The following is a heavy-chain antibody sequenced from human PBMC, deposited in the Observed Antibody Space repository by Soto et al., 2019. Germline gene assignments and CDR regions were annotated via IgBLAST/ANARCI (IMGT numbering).Heavy chain of an antibody. D-gene: IGHD1-1*01. CDR2: ILTGGGT. V-gene: IGHV3-53*01. Sequence: GAPRLSCATPWFTVSIIYMRWVRQAPGVGLGWVAAILTGGGTHYADSLKGRLTIPRDNSQNTFPLNMNTLRGEEAATYDFLRGYWRLWESYYFDYWGQGTLVNVSS. CDR1: WFTVSIIY. J-gene: IGHJ4*02. CDR3: LRGYWRLWESYYFDY.